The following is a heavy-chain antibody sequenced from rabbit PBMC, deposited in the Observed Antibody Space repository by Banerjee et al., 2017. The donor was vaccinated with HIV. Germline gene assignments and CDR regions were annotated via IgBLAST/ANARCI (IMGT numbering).Heavy chain of an antibody. D-gene: IGHD3-3*01. Sequence: QSLEESGGDLVKPGASLTLTCTVSRFDFSSYGISWVRQAPGKGLEWIAYIYNGDGSIYYASWAKGRFTISKTSSTTVTLQMTSLTAADTATYFCATWAGVPYWSLWGQGTLVTVS. CDR2: IYNGDGSI. V-gene: IGHV1S40*01. J-gene: IGHJ6*01. CDR1: RFDFSSYG. CDR3: ATWAGVPYWSL.